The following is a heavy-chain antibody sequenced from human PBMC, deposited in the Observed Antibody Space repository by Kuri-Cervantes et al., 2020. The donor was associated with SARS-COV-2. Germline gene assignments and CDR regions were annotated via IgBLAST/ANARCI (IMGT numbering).Heavy chain of an antibody. J-gene: IGHJ3*02. Sequence: SETLSLTCTVSGGSISSYYWGWIRQPPGKGLEWIGSIYYSGSTYYNPSLKSRVTISVDTSKNQFSLKLSSVTAADTAVYYCHGGGPAYYGSGSYFDAFDIWGQGTMVTVSS. CDR1: GGSISSYY. V-gene: IGHV4-39*01. D-gene: IGHD3-10*01. CDR3: HGGGPAYYGSGSYFDAFDI. CDR2: IYYSGST.